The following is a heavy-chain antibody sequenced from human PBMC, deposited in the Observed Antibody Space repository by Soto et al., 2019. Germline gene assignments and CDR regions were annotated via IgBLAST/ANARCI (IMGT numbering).Heavy chain of an antibody. CDR1: GFNFSSYT. CDR2: ISSSGYI. Sequence: PGGSLRLSCAASGFNFSSYTINWVRQAPGKRLEWLSSISSSGYIFSTDSVRGRFTISRDNAKNSVYLQMNSLRAEDTAGNYCARRKIPIFEGVKTSYYSGRDVGGQGTTVTV. D-gene: IGHD3-3*01. V-gene: IGHV3-21*01. J-gene: IGHJ6*02. CDR3: ARRKIPIFEGVKTSYYSGRDV.